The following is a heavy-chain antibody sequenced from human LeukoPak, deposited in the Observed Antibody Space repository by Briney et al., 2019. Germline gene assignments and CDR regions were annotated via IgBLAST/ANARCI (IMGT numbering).Heavy chain of an antibody. Sequence: GASVKVSCKASGYTFTSYDINWVRQATGQGLEWMGWMSPNSGNTGYAQKFQGRVTTTRNTSISAAYMELSSLRSEDTAVYYCARDRYCSSTSCYRARPNWFDPWGQGTLVTVSS. D-gene: IGHD2-2*01. J-gene: IGHJ5*02. V-gene: IGHV1-8*01. CDR3: ARDRYCSSTSCYRARPNWFDP. CDR1: GYTFTSYD. CDR2: MSPNSGNT.